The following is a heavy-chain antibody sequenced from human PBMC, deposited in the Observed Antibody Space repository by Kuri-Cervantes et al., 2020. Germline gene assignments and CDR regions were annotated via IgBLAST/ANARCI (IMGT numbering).Heavy chain of an antibody. CDR2: ISSSRSTI. J-gene: IGHJ4*02. V-gene: IGHV3-48*01. CDR3: AKGTKRITIFGVVPAYFDY. Sequence: GGSLRLSGAASGFTFSTYGMNWVRQSPGRGLEWLSYISSSRSTIYYADSVKGRFTISRDNSKNTLYLQMNSLRSEDTAIYYCAKGTKRITIFGVVPAYFDYWGQETLVTVSS. CDR1: GFTFSTYG. D-gene: IGHD3-3*01.